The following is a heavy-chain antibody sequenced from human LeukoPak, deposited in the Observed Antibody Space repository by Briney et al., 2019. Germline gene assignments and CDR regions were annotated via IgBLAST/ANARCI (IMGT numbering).Heavy chain of an antibody. D-gene: IGHD2-2*01. CDR1: GYTFTSYD. CDR2: MNPNSGNT. V-gene: IGHV1-8*01. Sequence: ASVRVSCKASGYTFTSYDINWVRQAPGQGLEWMGWMNPNSGNTGYAQKFQGRVTMTRNTSISTAYMELRSLRSDDTAVYYCARDPSIVPAASSWFDPWGQGTLVTVSS. J-gene: IGHJ5*02. CDR3: ARDPSIVPAASSWFDP.